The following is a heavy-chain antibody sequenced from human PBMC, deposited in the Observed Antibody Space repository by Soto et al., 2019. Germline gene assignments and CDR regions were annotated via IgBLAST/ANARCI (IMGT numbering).Heavy chain of an antibody. D-gene: IGHD1-7*01. CDR3: ARDRGYNWNYGWFDP. Sequence: QVQLVQSGAEVKKTGASVKVSCKASGYTFTSYGISWVRQAPGQGLEWMGRISPYNGNTNYAQKLQGRVTMTTDTSTSTAYMELRSLRSDDTAVYYCARDRGYNWNYGWFDPWGQGTLVTVSS. CDR1: GYTFTSYG. CDR2: ISPYNGNT. J-gene: IGHJ5*02. V-gene: IGHV1-18*01.